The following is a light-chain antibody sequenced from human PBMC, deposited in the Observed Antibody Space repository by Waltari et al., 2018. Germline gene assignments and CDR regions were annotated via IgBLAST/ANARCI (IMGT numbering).Light chain of an antibody. CDR2: GAS. CDR1: QSVRGS. V-gene: IGKV3-20*01. CDR3: QHYVRLPAT. J-gene: IGKJ1*01. Sequence: EIVLTQSPGTLSLSPGERATLSCRASQSVRGSLAWYQQKAGQAPRLLIYGASSRATGIPDRFSGSGSETDFSLTISRLEPEDFAVYYCQHYVRLPATFGQGTKVEI.